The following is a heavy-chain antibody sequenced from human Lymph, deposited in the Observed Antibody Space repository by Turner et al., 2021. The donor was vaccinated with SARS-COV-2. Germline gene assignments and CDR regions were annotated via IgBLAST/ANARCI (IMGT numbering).Heavy chain of an antibody. CDR1: GYTFTGYY. Sequence: QVQLVQSGAEVKKPAASVKVSCKASGYTFTGYYIHRVRQAPGQGLEWMGWINPNSGGTNYAQRFQGRVTMTRETSLSTAYMQLSRLRSDDTAVYYCARSRDLQSMVRGVDPFDYWGQGTLVTVSS. D-gene: IGHD3-10*01. V-gene: IGHV1-2*02. J-gene: IGHJ4*02. CDR2: INPNSGGT. CDR3: ARSRDLQSMVRGVDPFDY.